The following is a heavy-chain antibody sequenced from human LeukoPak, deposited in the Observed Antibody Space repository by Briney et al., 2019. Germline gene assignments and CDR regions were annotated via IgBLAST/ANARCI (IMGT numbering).Heavy chain of an antibody. Sequence: QXLXWXXXXNTNTGNPMYAQGFTGRFVFSLDTSVSTAYLQISSLKAEDTAVYYCARAVGYCMTTSCYPAYWGQGTLVTVSS. CDR2: XNTNTGNP. CDR3: ARAVGYCMTTSCYPAY. V-gene: IGHV7-4-1*02. J-gene: IGHJ4*02. D-gene: IGHD2-2*01.